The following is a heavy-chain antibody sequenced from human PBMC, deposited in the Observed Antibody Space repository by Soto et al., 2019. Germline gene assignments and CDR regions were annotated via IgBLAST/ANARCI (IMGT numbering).Heavy chain of an antibody. V-gene: IGHV1-46*03. J-gene: IGHJ3*02. CDR3: TRVSGYENAFDI. D-gene: IGHD5-18*01. Sequence: QVQLVQSGAEVKKPGASVKVSCKASGYSFTSFYMHWVRQAPGQGLEWMGTINPSGGSTSYAQKFQGRVTMTRDTSTSTVYMELSSLRSEDTAVYYCTRVSGYENAFDIWGQGTMVTVSS. CDR2: INPSGGST. CDR1: GYSFTSFY.